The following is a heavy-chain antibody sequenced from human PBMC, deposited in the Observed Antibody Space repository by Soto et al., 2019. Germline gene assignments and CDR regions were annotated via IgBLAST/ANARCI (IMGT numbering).Heavy chain of an antibody. V-gene: IGHV1-2*04. CDR3: ARGVDLVLVSELGSKLRYFDWLFDY. J-gene: IGHJ4*02. Sequence: ALVRVSCKASGYTFTVYYIHCVRQAPGQGLEWMRWINPNSGGTNYAQKFQGWVTMIRDTSISTAYMEVTRLRSDDTAVYFCARGVDLVLVSELGSKLRYFDWLFDYRGQGTPVTVSS. CDR2: INPNSGGT. CDR1: GYTFTVYY. D-gene: IGHD3-9*01.